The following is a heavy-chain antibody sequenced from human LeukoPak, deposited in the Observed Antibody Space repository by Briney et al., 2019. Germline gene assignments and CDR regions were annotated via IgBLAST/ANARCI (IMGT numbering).Heavy chain of an antibody. CDR1: GGSISSGGYS. Sequence: SETLSLTCAVSGGSISSGGYSWSWIRQPPGKGLEWIGYIYHSGSTYYNPSLKSRVTISVDRSKNQFSLKLSSVTAADTAVYYCASGGSGSXXEPLTIDYWGQGTLVTVSS. CDR3: ASGGSGSXXEPLTIDY. CDR2: IYHSGST. J-gene: IGHJ4*02. D-gene: IGHD1-26*01. V-gene: IGHV4-30-2*01.